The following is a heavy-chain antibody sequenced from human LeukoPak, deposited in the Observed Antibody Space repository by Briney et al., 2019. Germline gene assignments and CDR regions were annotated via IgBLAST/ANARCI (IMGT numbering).Heavy chain of an antibody. CDR2: INPNSGGT. V-gene: IGHV1-2*02. CDR1: GYTFTGYY. CDR3: ANLGHSGSYSDY. D-gene: IGHD3-10*01. J-gene: IGHJ4*02. Sequence: ASVKVSCKASGYTFTGYYMHWVRQAPGQGVEWMGWINPNSGGTNYAQKFQGRVTMTRDTSISTAYMELSRLRSDDTAVYYCANLGHSGSYSDYWGQGTLVTVSS.